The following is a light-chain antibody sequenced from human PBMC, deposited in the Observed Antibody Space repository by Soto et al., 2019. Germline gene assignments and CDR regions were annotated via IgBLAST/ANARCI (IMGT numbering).Light chain of an antibody. CDR2: SAS. V-gene: IGKV1D-13*01. J-gene: IGKJ4*01. Sequence: ALQLTQSPSSLSASIGDRVTISCRASQGISTLFAWYQQKPGKAPKLLIYSASTLENGVPSRFSGSGSGADFTLTISSLQPEDFATYYCQQFYDYPLTFGGGTKVEIK. CDR3: QQFYDYPLT. CDR1: QGISTL.